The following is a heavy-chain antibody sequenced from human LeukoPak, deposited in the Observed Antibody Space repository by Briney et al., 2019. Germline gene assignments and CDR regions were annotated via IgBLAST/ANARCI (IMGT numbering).Heavy chain of an antibody. Sequence: PGGSLRLSCAASGFTFGSYSMNWVRQAPGKGLVWVSRINSDGSSTSYADSVKGRFTISRDNAKNTLYLQMNSLRAEDTAVYYCAREDGGNYLDYWGQGTLVTVSS. V-gene: IGHV3-74*01. CDR3: AREDGGNYLDY. J-gene: IGHJ4*02. CDR2: INSDGSST. D-gene: IGHD4-23*01. CDR1: GFTFGSYS.